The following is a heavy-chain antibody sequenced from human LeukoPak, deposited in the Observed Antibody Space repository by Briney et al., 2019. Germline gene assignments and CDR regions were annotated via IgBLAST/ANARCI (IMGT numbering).Heavy chain of an antibody. CDR3: ARGRGGRLSASNWFDT. J-gene: IGHJ5*02. CDR2: IYSNGET. CDR1: GDSLSSGNYY. D-gene: IGHD2/OR15-2a*01. V-gene: IGHV4-61*02. Sequence: SQTLSLTCIVSGDSLSSGNYYWTWIRQPAGKGLEWIGRIYSNGETNYNPSLKSRVTILLDTSKNHFSVSLSSVTATDTAIYFCARGRGGRLSASNWFDTWGQGILVTVSS.